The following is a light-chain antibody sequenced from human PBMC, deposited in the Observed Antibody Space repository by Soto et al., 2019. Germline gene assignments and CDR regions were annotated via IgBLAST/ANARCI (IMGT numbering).Light chain of an antibody. V-gene: IGKV3D-20*02. CDR2: GAS. J-gene: IGKJ4*01. CDR3: QQRSNWPPLT. Sequence: EIVLTQSPGTLSLSPGERATLSCRASQSVSSSYLAWYQQKPGQAPRLLIYGASSRATGIPDRFSGSGSGTDFTLTISRLEPEEFAVYYCQQRSNWPPLTFGGGTKVEIK. CDR1: QSVSSSY.